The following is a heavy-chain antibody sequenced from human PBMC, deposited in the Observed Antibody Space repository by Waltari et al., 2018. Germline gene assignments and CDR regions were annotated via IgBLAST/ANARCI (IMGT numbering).Heavy chain of an antibody. Sequence: QVQLQESGPGLVKPSETLSLTCTVSGGSISSHYWSWIRQPPGKGLEWIGYIHYSGSTNYNPSLKSRVTISVDTSKNQFSLKLSSVTAADTAVYYWARDRGWRYYDSSGYYYVGFDYWGQGTLVTVSS. D-gene: IGHD3-22*01. J-gene: IGHJ4*02. V-gene: IGHV4-59*11. CDR3: ARDRGWRYYDSSGYYYVGFDY. CDR2: IHYSGST. CDR1: GGSISSHY.